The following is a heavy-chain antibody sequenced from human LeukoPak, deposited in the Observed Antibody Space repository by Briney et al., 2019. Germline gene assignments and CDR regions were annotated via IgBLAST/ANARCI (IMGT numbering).Heavy chain of an antibody. CDR1: GFTFSSYA. V-gene: IGHV3-30*04. CDR3: ARASGGVDTAMVTDY. CDR2: ISYDGSNK. Sequence: GSLRLSCAASGFTFSSYAMHWVRQAPGKGLEWVAVISYDGSNKYYADSVKGRFTISRDNSKNTLYLQMNSLRAEDTAVYYCARASGGVDTAMVTDYWGQGTLVTVSS. J-gene: IGHJ4*02. D-gene: IGHD5-18*01.